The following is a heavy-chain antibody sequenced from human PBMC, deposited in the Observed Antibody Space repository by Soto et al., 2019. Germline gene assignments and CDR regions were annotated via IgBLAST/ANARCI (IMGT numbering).Heavy chain of an antibody. CDR2: IWYDGSNK. J-gene: IGHJ4*02. CDR1: GFTFSSYG. CDR3: ARDQQWLVRFYFDF. D-gene: IGHD6-19*01. V-gene: IGHV3-33*01. Sequence: AGGSLRLCCAASGFTFSSYGMHWVRQAPCKGLEWVAVIWYDGSNKYYADSVKGRFTISRDNSKNTLYLQMNSLRAEDTAVYYCARDQQWLVRFYFDFWGQGTLVTVSS.